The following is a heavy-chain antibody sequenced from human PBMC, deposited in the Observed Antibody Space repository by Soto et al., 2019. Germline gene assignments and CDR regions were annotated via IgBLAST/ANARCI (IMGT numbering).Heavy chain of an antibody. D-gene: IGHD3-22*01. Sequence: LGESLKISCKGSGYSFTSYWIGWVRQMPGKGLEWMGIIYPGDSDTRYSPSFQGQVTISADKSISTAYLQWSSLKASDTAMYYCARIGHYYDSSGYYYSLPFDYWGQGTLVTVSS. CDR1: GYSFTSYW. V-gene: IGHV5-51*01. J-gene: IGHJ4*02. CDR2: IYPGDSDT. CDR3: ARIGHYYDSSGYYYSLPFDY.